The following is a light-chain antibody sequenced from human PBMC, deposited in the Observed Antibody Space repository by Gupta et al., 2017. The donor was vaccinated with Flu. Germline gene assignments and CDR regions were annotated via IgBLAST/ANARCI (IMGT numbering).Light chain of an antibody. CDR2: EVT. Sequence: QSALTQSASVSGSPGQSITISCTGTSSDVGGYDYVSWYQQHPGRAPNLMIYEVTNRPSGVSARFSGSKSGNTASLTISGLQAEDEDDYYCSSYTSSNTLTWVFGGGTKLTVL. CDR1: SSDVGGYDY. J-gene: IGLJ3*02. CDR3: SSYTSSNTLTWV. V-gene: IGLV2-14*01.